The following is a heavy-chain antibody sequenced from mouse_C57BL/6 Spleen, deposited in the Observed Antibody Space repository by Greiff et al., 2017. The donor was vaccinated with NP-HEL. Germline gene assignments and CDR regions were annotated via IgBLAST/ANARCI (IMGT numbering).Heavy chain of an antibody. D-gene: IGHD2-1*01. Sequence: QVQLQQSGAELVRPGASVTLSCKASGYTFTDYEMHWVKQTPVHGLEWIGAIDPETGGTAYNQKFKGKAILTADKSSSTAYMELRSLTSEDSAVYYCTRSGGNSLDYWGQGTTLTVSS. CDR2: IDPETGGT. J-gene: IGHJ2*01. CDR1: GYTFTDYE. CDR3: TRSGGNSLDY. V-gene: IGHV1-15*01.